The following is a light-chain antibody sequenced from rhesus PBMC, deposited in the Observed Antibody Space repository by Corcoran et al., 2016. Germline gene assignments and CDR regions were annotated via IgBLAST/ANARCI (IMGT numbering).Light chain of an antibody. CDR2: EAS. CDR3: QHYYSPPYT. CDR1: QDITND. V-gene: IGKV1-21*01. J-gene: IGKJ2*01. Sequence: DIQMTQSPSSLSASVGDRITITCRASQDITNDLAWYQQKPGDSPKFLIYEASSLQSGIPSRFCGSGSGTDFTLTISSLQSEDFATYFCQHYYSPPYTFGQGTKVEIK.